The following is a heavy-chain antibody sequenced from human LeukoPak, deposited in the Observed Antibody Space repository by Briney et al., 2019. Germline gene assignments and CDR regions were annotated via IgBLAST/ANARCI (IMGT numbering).Heavy chain of an antibody. Sequence: PGWSLRLSCAASGFNFSDYFMSWIRQAPGKGLQWLAYISKTGRGIEYAESVRGRFTISRDNAKNSVFLQMDSLRAEDTAVYYCAKDSPVATRWGQGTLVTVSS. J-gene: IGHJ4*02. CDR3: AKDSPVATR. D-gene: IGHD1-26*01. CDR2: ISKTGRGI. CDR1: GFNFSDYF. V-gene: IGHV3-11*01.